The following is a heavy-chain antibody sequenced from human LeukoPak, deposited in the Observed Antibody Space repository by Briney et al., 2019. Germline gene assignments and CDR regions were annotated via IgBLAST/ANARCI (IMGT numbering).Heavy chain of an antibody. D-gene: IGHD3-3*01. CDR1: GGSISSSSYY. V-gene: IGHV4-39*01. CDR3: ASPGEIFGVAELLGYFQH. J-gene: IGHJ1*01. CDR2: IYYSGST. Sequence: SETLSLTCTVSGGSISSSSYYWGWIRQPPGKGLEWIGSIYYSGSTYYNPSLKSRVTISVDTSKNQFSLKLSSVTAADTAVYYCASPGEIFGVAELLGYFQHWGQGTLVTVSS.